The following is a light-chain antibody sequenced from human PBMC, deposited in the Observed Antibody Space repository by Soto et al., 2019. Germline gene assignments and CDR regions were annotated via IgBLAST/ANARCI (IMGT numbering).Light chain of an antibody. CDR1: NIGGKS. V-gene: IGLV3-21*02. Sequence: SYELTQPPSGSVAPGQTARITCGGNNIGGKSVHWYQQKPGQAPVLVDYDDSDRPSGIPDRFSGSNSGDTATLTIRRVEAGDEADYYCHVWDSSSDHYVFGTGTKLTVL. CDR3: HVWDSSSDHYV. J-gene: IGLJ1*01. CDR2: DDS.